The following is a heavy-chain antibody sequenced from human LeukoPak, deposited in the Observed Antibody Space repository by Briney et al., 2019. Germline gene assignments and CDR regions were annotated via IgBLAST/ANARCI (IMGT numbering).Heavy chain of an antibody. J-gene: IGHJ3*02. D-gene: IGHD3-10*01. CDR3: ARDPGDYYGSGSSDAFDI. Sequence: GGSLRLSCAASGFTFSDYAMSWVRQAPGKGLEWVSGISGSGRNTDYADSVKGRFTISRDNSKNTLYLQMNSLRAEDTAVYYCARDPGDYYGSGSSDAFDIWGQGTMVTVSS. V-gene: IGHV3-23*01. CDR2: ISGSGRNT. CDR1: GFTFSDYA.